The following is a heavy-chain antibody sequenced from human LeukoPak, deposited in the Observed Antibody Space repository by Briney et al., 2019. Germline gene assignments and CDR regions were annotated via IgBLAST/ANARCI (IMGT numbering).Heavy chain of an antibody. CDR2: ISSSSSTI. CDR3: AREGGTGSPPPFDY. V-gene: IGHV3-48*01. CDR1: GFTFSSYA. Sequence: PGGSLRLSCAASGFTFSSYAMSWVRQAPGKGLEWVSYISSSSSTIYYADSVKGRFTISRDNAKNSLYLQMNSLRAEDTAVYYCAREGGTGSPPPFDYWGQGTLVTVSS. J-gene: IGHJ4*02. D-gene: IGHD1/OR15-1a*01.